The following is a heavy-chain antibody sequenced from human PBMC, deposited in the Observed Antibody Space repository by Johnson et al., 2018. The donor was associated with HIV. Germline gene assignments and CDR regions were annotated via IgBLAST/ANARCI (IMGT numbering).Heavy chain of an antibody. CDR1: GFTFDDYA. Sequence: VQLVESGGGLVKPGGSLRLSCAASGFTFDDYAMHWVRQAPGKGLEWVSGIRWNSGSIGYADSVKGRFTISRDNAKNSLYLQMNSLRAEDTALYYCAASPEDLRAFDIWGQGTMVTVSS. V-gene: IGHV3-9*01. CDR2: IRWNSGSI. J-gene: IGHJ3*02. D-gene: IGHD2-15*01. CDR3: AASPEDLRAFDI.